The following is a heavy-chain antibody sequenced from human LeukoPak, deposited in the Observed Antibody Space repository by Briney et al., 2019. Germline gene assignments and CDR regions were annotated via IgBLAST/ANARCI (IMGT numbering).Heavy chain of an antibody. CDR1: GFTFSTYG. CDR3: AKDTHSGYYNP. Sequence: GGSLRLSCAASGFTFSTYGMHWVRQAPGKGLEWVAFIRFDGSNKYYADYVKCRFTISRDNSKSTLYLQMSSLRPEDTAVYYCAKDTHSGYYNPWGQGTLVTVSS. CDR2: IRFDGSNK. D-gene: IGHD5-12*01. V-gene: IGHV3-30*02. J-gene: IGHJ5*02.